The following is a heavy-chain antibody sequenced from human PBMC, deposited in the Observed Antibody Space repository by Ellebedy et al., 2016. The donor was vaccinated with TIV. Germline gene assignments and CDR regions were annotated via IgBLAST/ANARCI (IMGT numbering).Heavy chain of an antibody. J-gene: IGHJ4*02. Sequence: MPSETLSLTCTVSGGSISSYYWSWIRQPPGKGLEWIGYIYYSGSTNYKPSLKSRVTISVDTSKNQFSLKLSSVTAADTAVYYCARETTYGDYYFDYWGQGTLVTVSS. V-gene: IGHV4-59*01. D-gene: IGHD4-17*01. CDR1: GGSISSYY. CDR2: IYYSGST. CDR3: ARETTYGDYYFDY.